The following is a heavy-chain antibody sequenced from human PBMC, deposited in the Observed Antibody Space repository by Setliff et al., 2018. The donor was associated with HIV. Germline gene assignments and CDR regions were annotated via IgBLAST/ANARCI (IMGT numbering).Heavy chain of an antibody. J-gene: IGHJ4*02. CDR3: ARTLRAAAMGYFDY. D-gene: IGHD5-18*01. Sequence: NPSETLSLTCVVSGGSISSGSYYWSWIRQPAGKGPEWIGRIYTSGNTNYNPFLKSRVTISVDTSKNHFSLKLTSVTAADTAVYYCARTLRAAAMGYFDYWGQGTLVTVSS. CDR2: IYTSGNT. CDR1: GGSISSGSYY. V-gene: IGHV4-61*02.